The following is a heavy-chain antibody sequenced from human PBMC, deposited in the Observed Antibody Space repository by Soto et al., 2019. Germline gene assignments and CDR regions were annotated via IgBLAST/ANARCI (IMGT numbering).Heavy chain of an antibody. CDR3: ARLGVAARTGFDY. CDR2: IYYSGST. CDR1: GGSISSSSYY. Sequence: QLQLQESGPGLVKPSETLSLTCTVSGGSISSSSYYWGWIRQPPGKGLEWIGSIYYSGSTYYNPSLKSRVTISVDTSKNQFSLKLSSVTAADTAVYYCARLGVAARTGFDYWGQGTLVTVSS. V-gene: IGHV4-39*01. D-gene: IGHD2-15*01. J-gene: IGHJ4*02.